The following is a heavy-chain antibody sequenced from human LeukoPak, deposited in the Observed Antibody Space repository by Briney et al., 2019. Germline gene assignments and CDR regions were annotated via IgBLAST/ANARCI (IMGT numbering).Heavy chain of an antibody. CDR2: ISWNSGSI. D-gene: IGHD6-19*01. V-gene: IGHV3-9*01. CDR1: GFTFDDYA. Sequence: GGSLRLPCAASGFTFDDYAMHWVRQAPGKGLEWVSGISWNSGSIGYADSVKGRFTISRDNAKNSLYLQMNSLRAEDTALYYCAKDRSRIAVAGMTPFDYWGQGTLVTVSS. CDR3: AKDRSRIAVAGMTPFDY. J-gene: IGHJ4*02.